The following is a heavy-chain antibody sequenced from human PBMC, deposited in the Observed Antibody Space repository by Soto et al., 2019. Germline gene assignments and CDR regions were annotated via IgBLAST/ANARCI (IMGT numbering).Heavy chain of an antibody. V-gene: IGHV4-59*01. CDR2: IYYSGST. J-gene: IGHJ4*02. CDR3: ARATVTIEPFDY. CDR1: GGSISSYY. Sequence: SETLSLTCTVSGGSISSYYWSWIRQPPGKGLEWIGYIYYSGSTNYNPSLKSRVTISVDTSKNQFSLKLSSVTAADTAVYYCARATVTIEPFDYWRQGTLVTVSS. D-gene: IGHD4-17*01.